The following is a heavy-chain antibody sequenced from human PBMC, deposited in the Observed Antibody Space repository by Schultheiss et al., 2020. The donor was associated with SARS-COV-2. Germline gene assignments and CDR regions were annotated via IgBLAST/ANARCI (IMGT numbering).Heavy chain of an antibody. D-gene: IGHD2-15*01. CDR3: VPYCSGGSCYADSHYYDDMDV. CDR1: GFTFDDYA. Sequence: GGSLRLSCAASGFTFDDYAMHWVRQAPGKGLEWVSGISWNSGSIGYADSVKGRFTISRDNAKNSLYLQMHSLRAEDTAVYYCVPYCSGGSCYADSHYYDDMDVWGQGTTVTVSS. V-gene: IGHV3-9*01. J-gene: IGHJ6*02. CDR2: ISWNSGSI.